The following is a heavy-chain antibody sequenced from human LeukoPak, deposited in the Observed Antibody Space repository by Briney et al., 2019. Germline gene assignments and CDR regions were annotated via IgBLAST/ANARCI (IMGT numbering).Heavy chain of an antibody. Sequence: GGSRRLSCAASGFTFSSYAMSWVRQAPGKGLEWVSVISGSGDSTYYADSVKGRFTISRDNAKNSLYLQMNSLRAEDTAVYYCARVSIAAAGTDYYYYMDVWGKGTTVTVSS. D-gene: IGHD6-13*01. CDR1: GFTFSSYA. CDR3: ARVSIAAAGTDYYYYMDV. J-gene: IGHJ6*03. V-gene: IGHV3-23*01. CDR2: ISGSGDST.